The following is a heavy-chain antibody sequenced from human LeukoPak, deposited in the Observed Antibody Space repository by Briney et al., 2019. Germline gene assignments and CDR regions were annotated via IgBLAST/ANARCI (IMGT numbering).Heavy chain of an antibody. J-gene: IGHJ4*02. CDR1: GGSFSGYY. CDR2: INHSGST. D-gene: IGHD3-22*01. CDR3: ARAIGSSGYYFGFDY. Sequence: SETLSLTCAVYGGSFSGYYWSWIRQPPGKGLEWIGEINHSGSTNYNPSLKSRVTISVDTSKNQFSLKLSSVTAADTAVYYCARAIGSSGYYFGFDYWGQGTLVTVSS. V-gene: IGHV4-34*01.